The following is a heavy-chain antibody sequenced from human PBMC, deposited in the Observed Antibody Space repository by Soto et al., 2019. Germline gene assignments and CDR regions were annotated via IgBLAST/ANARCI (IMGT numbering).Heavy chain of an antibody. CDR1: GYTFTGYY. Sequence: GASVKVSCKASGYTFTGYYMHWVRQAPGQGLEWMGWINPNSGGTNYAQKFQGRVTMTRDTSISTAYMELSRLRSDDTAVYCCAIGSIEVYYYDSSGSWFDPWGQGTLVTVSS. D-gene: IGHD3-22*01. CDR2: INPNSGGT. CDR3: AIGSIEVYYYDSSGSWFDP. J-gene: IGHJ5*02. V-gene: IGHV1-2*02.